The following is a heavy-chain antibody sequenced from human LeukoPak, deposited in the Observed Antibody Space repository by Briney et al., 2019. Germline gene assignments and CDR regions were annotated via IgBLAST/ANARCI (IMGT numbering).Heavy chain of an antibody. CDR2: ISYDGSNK. J-gene: IGHJ4*02. CDR1: GFTFSSYG. V-gene: IGHV3-30*18. Sequence: PGRSLRLSCAASGFTFSSYGMHWVRQAPGKGLEWVAVISYDGSNKYYADSVKGRFTISRDSSKNTLYLQMNSLRAEDTAVYYCAKGYCSSTSCPLNYWGQGTLVTVSS. D-gene: IGHD2-2*01. CDR3: AKGYCSSTSCPLNY.